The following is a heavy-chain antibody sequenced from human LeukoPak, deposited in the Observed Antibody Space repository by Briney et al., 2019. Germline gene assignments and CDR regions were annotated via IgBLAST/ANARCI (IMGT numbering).Heavy chain of an antibody. CDR3: ARVRPYYDILTGYYIPNWFDP. CDR2: ISAYNGNK. D-gene: IGHD3-9*01. CDR1: SYTFTSYG. Sequence: GASVKVSCKASSYTFTSYGISWVRQAPGQGLERMGWISAYNGNKNYAQKLQGRVTMTTDTSTSTAYMELRSLRSDDTAVYYCARVRPYYDILTGYYIPNWFDPWGQGTLVTVSS. V-gene: IGHV1-18*01. J-gene: IGHJ5*02.